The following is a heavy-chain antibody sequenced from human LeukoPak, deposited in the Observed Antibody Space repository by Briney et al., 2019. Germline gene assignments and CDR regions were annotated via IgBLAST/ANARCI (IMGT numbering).Heavy chain of an antibody. CDR2: ISSSSRTI. CDR3: ARDQGVHCNGGSCTAFDI. CDR1: GFIFSSFS. J-gene: IGHJ3*02. Sequence: GGSLRLSCAASGFIFSSFSMNWVRQAPGKGLEWISYISSSSRTIYYADSVKGRFTISRDNAKNSLYLQMNSLRAEDTAVYYCARDQGVHCNGGSCTAFDIWGQGTMVTVSS. D-gene: IGHD2-15*01. V-gene: IGHV3-48*01.